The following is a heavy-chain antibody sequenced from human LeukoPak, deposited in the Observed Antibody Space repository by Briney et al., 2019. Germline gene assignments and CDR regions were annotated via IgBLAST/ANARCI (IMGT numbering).Heavy chain of an antibody. D-gene: IGHD3-10*01. CDR3: ARDRRNYYGSGSYLDPGY. CDR1: GYTFTSYG. Sequence: GASVKVSCKASGYTFTSYGISWVRQAPGQGLEWMGRIIPILGIANYAQKFQGRVTITADKSTSTAYMELSSLRSEDTAVYYCARDRRNYYGSGSYLDPGYWGQGTLVTVSS. CDR2: IIPILGIA. V-gene: IGHV1-69*04. J-gene: IGHJ4*02.